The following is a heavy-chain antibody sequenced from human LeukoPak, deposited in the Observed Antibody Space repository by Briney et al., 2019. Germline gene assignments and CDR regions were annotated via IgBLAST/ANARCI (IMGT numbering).Heavy chain of an antibody. CDR1: GFTFSDYY. V-gene: IGHV3-11*04. CDR2: ISSSGSTI. D-gene: IGHD5-12*01. J-gene: IGHJ4*02. Sequence: GGSLRLSCAASGFTFSDYYMSWIRQAPGKGLEWVSYISSSGSTIYYADSVKGRFTISRDNAKNSLYLQMNSLRVEDTAVYYCAKGGATISSYYSDYWGQGTLVTVSS. CDR3: AKGGATISSYYSDY.